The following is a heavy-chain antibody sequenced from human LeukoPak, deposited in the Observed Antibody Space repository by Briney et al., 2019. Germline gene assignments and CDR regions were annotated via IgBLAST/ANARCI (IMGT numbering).Heavy chain of an antibody. Sequence: GASVKVSCKASGYTFTGYYMHWVRQAPGQGLEWMGWINPNSGGTNYAQKFQGRVTMTRDTSISTAYMELSRLRSDDTAVYYCARDGEDIVVVPAATYYYYYMDVWGKGTTVTISS. CDR2: INPNSGGT. D-gene: IGHD2-2*01. CDR3: ARDGEDIVVVPAATYYYYYMDV. CDR1: GYTFTGYY. J-gene: IGHJ6*03. V-gene: IGHV1-2*02.